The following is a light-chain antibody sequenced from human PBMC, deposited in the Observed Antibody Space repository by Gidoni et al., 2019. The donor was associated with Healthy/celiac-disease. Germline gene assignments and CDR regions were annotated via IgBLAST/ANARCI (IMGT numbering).Light chain of an antibody. Sequence: SYELTQPPSVSVSPGQTASITCSGDKLGDKYACWYHQKPGKSPVLVIYQDSNRPSGIPERFSGSNSGNTATLTISGTQAMDEADYYCQAWDSSTVVFGGGTKLTVL. CDR2: QDS. J-gene: IGLJ2*01. CDR1: KLGDKY. V-gene: IGLV3-1*01. CDR3: QAWDSSTVV.